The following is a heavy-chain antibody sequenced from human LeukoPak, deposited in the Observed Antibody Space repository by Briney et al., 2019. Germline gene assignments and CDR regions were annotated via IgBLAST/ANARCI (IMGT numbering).Heavy chain of an antibody. CDR1: GYTLTGYY. Sequence: ASVKVSCKASGYTLTGYYMHWVRQAPGQGLEWMGRINPNSGGTNYAQKFQGRVTMTRDTSISTAYMELSSLRSEDTAVYYCARDVFTMIVVVTRSSWFDPWGQGTLVTVSS. V-gene: IGHV1-2*06. J-gene: IGHJ5*02. CDR2: INPNSGGT. D-gene: IGHD3-22*01. CDR3: ARDVFTMIVVVTRSSWFDP.